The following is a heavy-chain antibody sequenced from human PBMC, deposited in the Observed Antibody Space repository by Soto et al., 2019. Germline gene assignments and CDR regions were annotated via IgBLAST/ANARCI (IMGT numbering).Heavy chain of an antibody. CDR3: AKGPYGGNFDP. CDR2: ISGSNK. J-gene: IGHJ5*02. CDR1: VFTFSSYA. V-gene: IGHV3-23*05. Sequence: GGSLRLSCAASVFTFSSYAMSWVRQAPGKGLEWVSAISGSNKYYADSVKGRFTISRDNSKNTLYLQMNSLRAEDTAVYYCAKGPYGGNFDPWGQGTLVTVSS. D-gene: IGHD4-17*01.